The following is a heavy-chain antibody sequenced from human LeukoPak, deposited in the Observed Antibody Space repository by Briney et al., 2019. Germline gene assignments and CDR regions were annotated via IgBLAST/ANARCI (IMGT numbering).Heavy chain of an antibody. CDR1: GLNFSYAW. CDR2: IKSKTDGGTT. CDR3: ATSSSHSYGYPGHYFDY. D-gene: IGHD5-18*01. J-gene: IGHJ4*02. Sequence: GSLRLSCAASGLNFSYAWMTWVRQAPGKGLEWVGRIKSKTDGGTTDYAAPGKGRFTISRDDSKNTLYLQMTSLKSEDTAVYHCATSSSHSYGYPGHYFDYWGQGTLVTVSS. V-gene: IGHV3-15*01.